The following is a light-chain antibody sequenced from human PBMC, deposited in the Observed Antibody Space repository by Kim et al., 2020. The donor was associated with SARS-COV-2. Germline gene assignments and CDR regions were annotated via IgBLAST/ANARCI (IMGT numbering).Light chain of an antibody. V-gene: IGKV3-11*01. CDR2: DAS. CDR1: QSVSSN. J-gene: IGKJ5*01. Sequence: LSAGERATLSGGASQSVSSNLAWYQQKPGQAPRLLIYDASNRATGIPARFSGSGSGTDFTLTISSLEPEDFAVYYCQQRANWPITFGQGTRLEIK. CDR3: QQRANWPIT.